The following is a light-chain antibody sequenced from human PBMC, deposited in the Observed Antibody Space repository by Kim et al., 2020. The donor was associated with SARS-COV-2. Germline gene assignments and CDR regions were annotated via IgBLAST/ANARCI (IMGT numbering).Light chain of an antibody. CDR1: SLRSYY. Sequence: ALEQTVRITCQGDSLRSYYESWYQQQPGQAPVLVIYGKNNRPSGIPDRFSGSSSGNTASLTLTGAQAEDEADYYCNSRDSSGNHMVFGGGTQLTVL. CDR3: NSRDSSGNHMV. V-gene: IGLV3-19*01. CDR2: GKN. J-gene: IGLJ2*01.